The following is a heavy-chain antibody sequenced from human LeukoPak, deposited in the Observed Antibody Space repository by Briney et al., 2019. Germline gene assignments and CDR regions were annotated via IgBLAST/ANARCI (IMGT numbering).Heavy chain of an antibody. Sequence: ASVKVSCKASGGTFSSYAISWVRQAPGQGLEWMGGIIPIFGTANYAQKFQGRVTITADESTSTAYMELSSLRSEDTAVYYCVDCSSTSCYTGHDAFDIWGQGTMVTVSS. CDR2: IIPIFGTA. CDR3: VDCSSTSCYTGHDAFDI. V-gene: IGHV1-69*13. J-gene: IGHJ3*02. CDR1: GGTFSSYA. D-gene: IGHD2-2*02.